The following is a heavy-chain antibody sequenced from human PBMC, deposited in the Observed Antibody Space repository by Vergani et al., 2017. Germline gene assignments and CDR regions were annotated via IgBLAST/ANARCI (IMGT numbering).Heavy chain of an antibody. Sequence: EVQLEQSGAAVKKPGESLKISCKGSGYSFTSYWIGWVRQMPGKGLEWMGIIYPGDSDTRYSPSFQGQVTISADKSISTAYLQWSSLKASDTAMYYCAIVTGSPVYGARLLFDPWGQGTLVTVSS. CDR2: IYPGDSDT. J-gene: IGHJ5*02. CDR1: GYSFTSYW. V-gene: IGHV5-51*01. D-gene: IGHD1-14*01. CDR3: AIVTGSPVYGARLLFDP.